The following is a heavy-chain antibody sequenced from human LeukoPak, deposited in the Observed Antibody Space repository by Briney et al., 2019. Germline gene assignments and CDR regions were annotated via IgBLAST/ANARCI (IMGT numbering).Heavy chain of an antibody. CDR2: ISANTGKT. CDR1: GYSFATYG. CDR3: AKVAGDRMDY. V-gene: IGHV1-18*01. D-gene: IGHD6-13*01. Sequence: ASVKVSCKTSGYSFATYGFCWVRQAPGDGLEWMGWISANTGKTSYAQKFRDRVTMTTDTFTTTAYMELRSLRLDDTAVYFCAKVAGDRMDYWGQGTLVTVSS. J-gene: IGHJ4*02.